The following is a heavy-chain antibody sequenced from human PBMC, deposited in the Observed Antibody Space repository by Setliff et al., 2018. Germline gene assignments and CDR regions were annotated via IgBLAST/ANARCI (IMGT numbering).Heavy chain of an antibody. D-gene: IGHD2-21*01. CDR3: ARDWRHKAMDV. J-gene: IGHJ6*02. V-gene: IGHV3-11*04. CDR1: GFTLSGYY. CDR2: ISNGGGSFE. Sequence: GGSLRLSCVASGFTLSGYYMAWVRQSPGKGLEWISYISNGGGSFEYYADSVKGRFTIFRDYAKNSLYLQVNSLRAEDTAVYYCARDWRHKAMDVWGQGTTVTVSS.